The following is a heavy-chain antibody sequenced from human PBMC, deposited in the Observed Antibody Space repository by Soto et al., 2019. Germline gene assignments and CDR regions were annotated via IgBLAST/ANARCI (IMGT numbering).Heavy chain of an antibody. CDR1: GEAITSYA. J-gene: IGHJ4*02. V-gene: IGHV1-3*01. CDR3: ARESDYEAVDY. Sequence: ASGEAITSYARCWLRQTTGQRLEWMGWINAGNGNTKYSQKFQGRVTITRDTSASTAYMELSSLRSEDTAVYYCARESDYEAVDYWGQGTLVTVSS. D-gene: IGHD4-17*01. CDR2: INAGNGNT.